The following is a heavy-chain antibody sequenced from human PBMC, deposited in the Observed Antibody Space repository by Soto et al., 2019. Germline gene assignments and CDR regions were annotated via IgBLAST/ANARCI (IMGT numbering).Heavy chain of an antibody. V-gene: IGHV4-59*08. J-gene: IGHJ4*02. CDR1: GASLSSYY. D-gene: IGHD6-13*01. Sequence: SETMSLTCTVAGASLSSYYWSWIRKPPGKGLEWIGYIYYSGSTNYNPSLKSRVTISVDTSKNQFSLKLSSVTAADTAVYYCARLAAGTVDYWGQGTLVTVSS. CDR3: ARLAAGTVDY. CDR2: IYYSGST.